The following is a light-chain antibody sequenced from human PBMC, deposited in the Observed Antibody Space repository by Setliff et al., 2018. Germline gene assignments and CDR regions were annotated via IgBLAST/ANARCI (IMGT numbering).Light chain of an antibody. CDR3: CSYAGNSLYV. CDR1: SSDIGNYDL. V-gene: IGLV2-23*02. J-gene: IGLJ1*01. Sequence: QSVLAQPASVSGSPGQSITISCTGTSSDIGNYDLVSWYQHSPGEAPKLLIYEVDERPSGVSNRFSGSKSGNTDSLTISGLQAEDGADYSCCSYAGNSLYVFGTGTKVTVL. CDR2: EVD.